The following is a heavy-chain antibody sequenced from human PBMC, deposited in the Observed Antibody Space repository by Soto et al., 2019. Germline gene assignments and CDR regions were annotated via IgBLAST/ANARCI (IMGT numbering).Heavy chain of an antibody. D-gene: IGHD3-22*01. J-gene: IGHJ5*02. CDR3: TKDDRIITS. V-gene: IGHV3-15*01. CDR1: GSTFSNAW. Sequence: PGGSLRLSCAASGSTFSNAWMSWVRQAPGKGLEWVGRIKSKTDGGTTDFAAPVKGRFTISRDDSRNTLFLQMNSLKTEDTAVYYCTKDDRIITSWGQGTLVTVS. CDR2: IKSKTDGGTT.